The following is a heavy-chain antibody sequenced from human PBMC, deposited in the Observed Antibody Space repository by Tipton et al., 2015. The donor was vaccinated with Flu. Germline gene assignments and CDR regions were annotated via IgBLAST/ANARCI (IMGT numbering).Heavy chain of an antibody. Sequence: TLSLTCTVSGGSISSYYWSWIRQPPGKGLEWIGYIYYSGSTNYNPSLKSRVTISVDTSKNQFSLKLSSVTAADTAVYYCARDLGRPHSTRGNYYYGMDVWGQGTTVTVSS. D-gene: IGHD2-2*01. J-gene: IGHJ6*02. CDR1: GGSISSYY. CDR2: IYYSGST. CDR3: ARDLGRPHSTRGNYYYGMDV. V-gene: IGHV4-59*01.